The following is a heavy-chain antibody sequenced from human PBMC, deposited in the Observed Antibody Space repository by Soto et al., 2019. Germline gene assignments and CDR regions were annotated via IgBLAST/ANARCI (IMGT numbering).Heavy chain of an antibody. CDR2: ISGSGGST. CDR1: GFTFSSYA. CDR3: AKDSTDSLYYYYGMDV. D-gene: IGHD2-21*01. J-gene: IGHJ6*02. Sequence: EVQLLESGGGLVQPGGSLRLSCAASGFTFSSYAMSWVRQAPGKGLEWVSAISGSGGSTYYADSVKGRFTISRDNSKNTLYLQMNSLRAEDTAVYYCAKDSTDSLYYYYGMDVWGQGTTVTVSS. V-gene: IGHV3-23*01.